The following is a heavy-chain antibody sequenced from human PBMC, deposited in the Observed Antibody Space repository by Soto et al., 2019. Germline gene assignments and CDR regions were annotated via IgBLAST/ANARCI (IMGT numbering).Heavy chain of an antibody. D-gene: IGHD6-13*01. CDR1: GFTFTSSA. CDR2: IVVGSGNT. V-gene: IGHV1-58*01. J-gene: IGHJ6*02. Sequence: SVKVSCKASGFTFTSSAVQWVRQARGQRLEWIGWIVVGSGNTNYAQKFQERVTITRDMSTSTAYMELSSLRSEDTAVYYCAASRGSSWYHYYYYYGMDVWGQGTTVTVSS. CDR3: AASRGSSWYHYYYYYGMDV.